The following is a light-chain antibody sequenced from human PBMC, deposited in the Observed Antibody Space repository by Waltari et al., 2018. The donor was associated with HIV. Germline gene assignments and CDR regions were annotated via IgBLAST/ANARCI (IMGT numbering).Light chain of an antibody. V-gene: IGKV3-15*01. J-gene: IGKJ4*01. CDR2: AAS. CDR3: QQYNNWPLT. Sequence: EIVMTQSPATLSVSPGGRVTFSCRASHSVSSKLAWYQQKPGQAPRLLIYAASTRATGIPARFSGGGSGTEFTLTISSLQSEDFAVYFCQQYNNWPLTFGGGTRVEI. CDR1: HSVSSK.